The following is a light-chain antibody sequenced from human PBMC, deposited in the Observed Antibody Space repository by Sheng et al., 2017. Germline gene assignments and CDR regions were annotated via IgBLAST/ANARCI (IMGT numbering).Light chain of an antibody. J-gene: IGKJ4*01. V-gene: IGKV3-20*01. Sequence: EIVLTQSPGTLSLSPGEIATLSCRASQIVSASSLAWYQQKPGQAPRLLIFHASTRATGIPVRFSGSASGTDFTLTITGLEPEDFAVYYCQQYGSSPQVTFGGGTRVEIK. CDR2: HAS. CDR3: QQYGSSPQVT. CDR1: QIVSASS.